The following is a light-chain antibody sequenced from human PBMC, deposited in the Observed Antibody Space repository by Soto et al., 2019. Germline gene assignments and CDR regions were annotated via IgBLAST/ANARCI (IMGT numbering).Light chain of an antibody. CDR2: GAS. Sequence: EIVLTQSPGTLSLSPGERATLSCRASQSVSSRFLAWYQQKPGQAPKVLIYGASTRATGIPDRFSGSGSGTDFPITISRLAPEYLALYYCQQGETSRTFGQGTKVEMK. CDR1: QSVSSRF. V-gene: IGKV3-20*01. J-gene: IGKJ1*01. CDR3: QQGETSRT.